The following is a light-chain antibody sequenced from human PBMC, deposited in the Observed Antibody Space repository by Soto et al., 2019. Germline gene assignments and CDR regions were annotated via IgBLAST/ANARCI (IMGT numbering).Light chain of an antibody. V-gene: IGKV3-20*01. CDR3: QQYGSSPWT. CDR2: GAS. Sequence: EIVLTQSPGTLSLSPGERATLSCRASQSVSSNYLAWYQQKPGQAPRPLIYGASSRATGTPDRLSGSGAGTDFTLTISRLESEDFAVYYCQQYGSSPWTFGQGTKVEIK. J-gene: IGKJ1*01. CDR1: QSVSSNY.